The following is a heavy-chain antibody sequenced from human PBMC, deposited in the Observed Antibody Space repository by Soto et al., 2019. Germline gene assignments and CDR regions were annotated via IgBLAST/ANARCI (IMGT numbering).Heavy chain of an antibody. CDR3: ARHPERIAQIGWFDP. Sequence: ASVKVSCKASGYTFTGYAMHWVRQAPGQRLEWMGWINAGNGNTKYSQKFQGRFIISRDNAKNSLYLQMNSLRAEDTAVYYCARHPERIAQIGWFDPWGQGTLVTVSS. J-gene: IGHJ5*02. CDR1: GYTFTGYA. CDR2: INAGNGNT. V-gene: IGHV1-3*01. D-gene: IGHD6-13*01.